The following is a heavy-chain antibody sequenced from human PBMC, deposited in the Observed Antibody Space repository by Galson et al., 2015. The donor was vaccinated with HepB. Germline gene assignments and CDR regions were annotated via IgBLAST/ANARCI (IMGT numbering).Heavy chain of an antibody. Sequence: SLRLSCAASGFTFSSYGMHWVRQAPGKGLEWVAVIWYDGSNKYYADSVKGRFTISRDNSKNTLYLQMNSLRAEDTAVYYCARDLLGYCSSTSCYPGGAFDYWGQGTLVTVSS. CDR3: ARDLLGYCSSTSCYPGGAFDY. J-gene: IGHJ4*02. CDR2: IWYDGSNK. CDR1: GFTFSSYG. V-gene: IGHV3-33*01. D-gene: IGHD2-2*01.